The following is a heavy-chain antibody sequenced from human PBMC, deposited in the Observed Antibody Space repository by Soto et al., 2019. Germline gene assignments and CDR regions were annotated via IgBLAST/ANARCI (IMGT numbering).Heavy chain of an antibody. J-gene: IGHJ6*02. CDR1: GGSFSDYS. V-gene: IGHV4-34*01. Sequence: PSETLSLTCGVSGGSFSDYSCNWIRQSPGKGLEWIGEISHTGSVTYNPSLKSRVTISIYTPNKQFSLKVSSVTAADTAVYYCARGRRFTSGTYRAPYNSGFDVWGQGTTVTVSS. D-gene: IGHD3-10*01. CDR3: ARGRRFTSGTYRAPYNSGFDV. CDR2: ISHTGSV.